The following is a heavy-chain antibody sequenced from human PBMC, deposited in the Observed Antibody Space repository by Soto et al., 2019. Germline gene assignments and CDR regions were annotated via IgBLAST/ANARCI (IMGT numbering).Heavy chain of an antibody. J-gene: IGHJ4*02. Sequence: SVKVCCTASGGTFSSYSISWVRQAPGQGLEWMGGIIPIFGTANYAQKFQGRVTITEDDSTSTAYMELSSLRSEDTAVYYCAREVEYGRVHWGQGTLVTVSS. CDR3: AREVEYGRVH. V-gene: IGHV1-69*13. CDR2: IIPIFGTA. D-gene: IGHD1-1*01. CDR1: GGTFSSYS.